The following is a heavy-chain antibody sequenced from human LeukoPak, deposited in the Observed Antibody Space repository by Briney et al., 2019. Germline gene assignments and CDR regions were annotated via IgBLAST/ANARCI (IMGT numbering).Heavy chain of an antibody. Sequence: PGGSLRLSCAASGFTVSSKYMSWVRQAPGKGLEWVSVIYSGGSTYYADSVKGRFTISRDNAENSLYPQMNSLRAEDTAVYYCARALILIPTCFDSWGQGTLVTVSS. D-gene: IGHD3-9*01. CDR1: GFTVSSKY. J-gene: IGHJ4*02. CDR2: IYSGGST. V-gene: IGHV3-66*01. CDR3: ARALILIPTCFDS.